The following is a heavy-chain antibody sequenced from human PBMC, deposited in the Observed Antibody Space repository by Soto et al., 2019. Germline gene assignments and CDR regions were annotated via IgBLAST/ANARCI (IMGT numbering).Heavy chain of an antibody. D-gene: IGHD4-17*01. Sequence: EVQLVESGGGLVQPGGSLRLSCAASGFTVSSNYMSWVRQAPGKGLEWVSVIYSGGSTYYADSVKGRFTISRDNSKKTMYLQMNRLRAEDTAVYYCARGGYGALYYYYYYMDVWGKGTTVTVSS. V-gene: IGHV3-66*01. CDR2: IYSGGST. CDR3: ARGGYGALYYYYYYMDV. CDR1: GFTVSSNY. J-gene: IGHJ6*03.